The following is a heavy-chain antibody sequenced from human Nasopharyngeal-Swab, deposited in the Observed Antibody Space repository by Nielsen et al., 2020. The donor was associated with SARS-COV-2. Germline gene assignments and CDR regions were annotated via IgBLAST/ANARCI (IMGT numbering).Heavy chain of an antibody. D-gene: IGHD1-26*01. CDR1: GFTFSSYG. CDR3: ARDGAVGATGVDY. CDR2: IWYDGSNK. J-gene: IGHJ4*02. V-gene: IGHV3-33*01. Sequence: GESLKISCAASGFTFSSYGMHWVRQAPGKGLEWVAVIWYDGSNKYYADSVKGRFTISRDNSKNTLYLQMNSLRAEDTAVYYCARDGAVGATGVDYWGQGTLVTVSS.